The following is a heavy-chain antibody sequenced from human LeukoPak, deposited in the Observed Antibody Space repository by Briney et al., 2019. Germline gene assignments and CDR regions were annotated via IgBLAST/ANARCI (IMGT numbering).Heavy chain of an antibody. CDR1: GGSFSGYY. CDR2: IYDRGTT. CDR3: ARHQGYSRSSPYYYRMDV. V-gene: IGHV4-59*08. D-gene: IGHD6-6*01. J-gene: IGHJ6*02. Sequence: SETLSLTCAVYGGSFSGYYWSWIRQPPGKGLEWIGDIYDRGTTNYNPSLKSRVTISVDTSKNQFSLKLSSVTAADTAVYYCARHQGYSRSSPYYYRMDVWGQGTTVTVSS.